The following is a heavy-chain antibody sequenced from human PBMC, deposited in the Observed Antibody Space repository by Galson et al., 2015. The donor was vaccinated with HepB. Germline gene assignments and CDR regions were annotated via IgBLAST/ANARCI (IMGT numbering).Heavy chain of an antibody. D-gene: IGHD4-11*01. CDR3: ARDRSTVTALDAFDI. V-gene: IGHV1-46*01. CDR2: INPSGGST. J-gene: IGHJ3*02. Sequence: SVKVSCKASGYTFTSYYMHWVRQAPGQGLEWMGIINPSGGSTSYAQKLQGRVTMTRDTSTSTVYMELSSLRSEDTAVYYCARDRSTVTALDAFDIWGQGTMVTVSS. CDR1: GYTFTSYY.